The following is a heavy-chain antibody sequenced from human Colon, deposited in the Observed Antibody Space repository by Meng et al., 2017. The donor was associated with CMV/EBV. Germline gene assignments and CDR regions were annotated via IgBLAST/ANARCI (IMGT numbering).Heavy chain of an antibody. CDR2: IKQDGSEK. J-gene: IGHJ4*02. CDR1: GFTSNNYW. V-gene: IGHV3-7*04. Sequence: GESLKISCAASGFTSNNYWMSWVRQAPEKGLEWVANIKQDGSEKYYVDSVKGRFTISRDNAKNSLYLQMNSLRVEDTAVYYCARGRCGTSCYTFDYWGQGTLVTVSS. D-gene: IGHD2-2*02. CDR3: ARGRCGTSCYTFDY.